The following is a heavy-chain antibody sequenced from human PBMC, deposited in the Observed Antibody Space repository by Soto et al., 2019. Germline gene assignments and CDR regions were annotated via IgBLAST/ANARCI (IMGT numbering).Heavy chain of an antibody. Sequence: QVQLQESGPGLVKPSQTLSLTCTVSGGSISSGGYYWSWIRQHPGKGLEWIGYMSYSGSTYNNPSLKSRGTISVDTSKNQFSLKLRSVTAADTAVYYCARRDVLRYFDPWGKGTLVTVSS. V-gene: IGHV4-31*03. D-gene: IGHD3-9*01. CDR3: ARRDVLRYFDP. CDR1: GGSISSGGYY. J-gene: IGHJ5*02. CDR2: MSYSGST.